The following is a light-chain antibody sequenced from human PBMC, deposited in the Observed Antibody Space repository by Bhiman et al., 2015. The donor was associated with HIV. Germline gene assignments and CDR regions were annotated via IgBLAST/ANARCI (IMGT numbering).Light chain of an antibody. CDR1: RSNIGAGYD. CDR2: GNS. V-gene: IGLV1-40*01. J-gene: IGLJ3*02. Sequence: QSVLTQPPSVSGTPGQMVTISCTGSRSNIGAGYDVHWYQQLPGTAPKLLIYGNSNRPSGVPDRFSGSKSGTSASLAITGLQAEDEADYYCQSYDSSLSAWVFGGGTKLTVL. CDR3: QSYDSSLSAWV.